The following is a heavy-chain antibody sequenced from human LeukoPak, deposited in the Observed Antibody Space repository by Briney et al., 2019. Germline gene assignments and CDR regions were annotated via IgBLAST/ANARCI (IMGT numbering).Heavy chain of an antibody. CDR3: ARDRRPSVKYVYYNWDV. J-gene: IGHJ6*02. D-gene: IGHD5-24*01. Sequence: PGGSLRLSCAASGFPFSTYSMNWVRQAPGKGLEWVSSISGSSDYIYYADSVKGRFTISRDNAKNSLYLQINSLRAEDTDVYYCARDRRPSVKYVYYNWDVWGQGTTVTVSS. CDR2: ISGSSDYI. V-gene: IGHV3-21*01. CDR1: GFPFSTYS.